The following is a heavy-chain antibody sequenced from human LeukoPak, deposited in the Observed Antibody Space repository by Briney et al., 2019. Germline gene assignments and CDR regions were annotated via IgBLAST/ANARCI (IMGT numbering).Heavy chain of an antibody. Sequence: SETLSLTCTVSGVAISSYYWSWIRQPPGKGLEWIGYISNSGSTNYNPSLKSRVTISVDTSKNQFSLRLSSVTAADTAVYYCSRGGYIYGGHNWFDPWGQGTQVTVSS. CDR2: ISNSGST. CDR3: SRGGYIYGGHNWFDP. V-gene: IGHV4-59*01. J-gene: IGHJ5*02. D-gene: IGHD5-18*01. CDR1: GVAISSYY.